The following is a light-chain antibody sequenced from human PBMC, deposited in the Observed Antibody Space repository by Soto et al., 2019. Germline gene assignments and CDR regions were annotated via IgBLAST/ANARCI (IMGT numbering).Light chain of an antibody. Sequence: VLTQSPGTLSLSPGESATLSCRASQSVSSSYLAWYQQKPGQAPRLLIYGAYSRATGIPDTFSGSGSGTDFTPTISRLEPEDFAVYYCQQYGSSPPITFGQGTRLEIK. V-gene: IGKV3-20*01. J-gene: IGKJ5*01. CDR2: GAY. CDR1: QSVSSSY. CDR3: QQYGSSPPIT.